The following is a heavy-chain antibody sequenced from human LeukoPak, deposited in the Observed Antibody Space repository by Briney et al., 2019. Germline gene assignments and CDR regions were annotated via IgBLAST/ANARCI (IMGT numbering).Heavy chain of an antibody. D-gene: IGHD5-12*01. CDR1: GFTFSSYA. J-gene: IGHJ4*02. CDR2: ISGSGGST. V-gene: IGHV3-23*01. CDR3: AKDGVATITFDY. Sequence: GGSLRLSCAASGFTFSSYAMSWVRQAPGKGLEWVSGISGSGGSTNYADSVKGRFTISRDNSKNTLFLQMNSLRAEDTAVYYCAKDGVATITFDYWGQGTLVTVSS.